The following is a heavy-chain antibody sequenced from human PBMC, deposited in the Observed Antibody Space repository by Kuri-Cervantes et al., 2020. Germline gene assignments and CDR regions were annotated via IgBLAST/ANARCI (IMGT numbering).Heavy chain of an antibody. CDR1: GGTFSSYA. J-gene: IGHJ3*02. Sequence: SVKVSCKASGGTFSSYAISWVRQAPGQGLEWMGGIIPIFGTANYAQKFQGRVTITADKSTSTAYMELSSLRAEDTAVYYCAKDRGSSGWLDAFDIWGQGTMVTVSS. CDR3: AKDRGSSGWLDAFDI. V-gene: IGHV1-69*06. D-gene: IGHD6-19*01. CDR2: IIPIFGTA.